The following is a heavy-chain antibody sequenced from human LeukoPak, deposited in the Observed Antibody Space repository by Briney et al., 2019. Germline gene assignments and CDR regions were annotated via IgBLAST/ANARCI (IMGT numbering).Heavy chain of an antibody. CDR2: INHNGST. V-gene: IGHV4-34*01. CDR3: ARGYSNRDAFDI. Sequence: PSETLSLTCAVSGGSFSGYYWTWIRQPPGKGLEWIGEINHNGSTIYNPSLKSRVTISVDTSKSQFSLKLSSVTAADTAVYYCARGYSNRDAFDIWGQGTMVTVSS. D-gene: IGHD4-11*01. J-gene: IGHJ3*02. CDR1: GGSFSGYY.